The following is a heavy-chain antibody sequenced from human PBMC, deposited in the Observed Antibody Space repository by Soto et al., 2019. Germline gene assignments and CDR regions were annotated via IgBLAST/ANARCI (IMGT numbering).Heavy chain of an antibody. CDR1: GFAFTSSA. Sequence: SVKVSCKASGFAFTSSAVQWVRQARGQRLEWIGWIVVGSGNTNYAQKFQERVTITRGMSTSTAYMELSSLRSEDTAVYYCGSQRSGYYDSRGDYYPEPPGLFDNWGKGTLVTV. J-gene: IGHJ4*02. CDR3: GSQRSGYYDSRGDYYPEPPGLFDN. V-gene: IGHV1-58*01. CDR2: IVVGSGNT. D-gene: IGHD3-22*01.